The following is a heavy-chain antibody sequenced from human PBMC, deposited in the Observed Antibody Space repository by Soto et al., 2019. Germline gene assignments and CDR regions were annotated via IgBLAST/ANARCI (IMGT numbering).Heavy chain of an antibody. CDR2: ISGGGAAT. D-gene: IGHD3-10*01. J-gene: IGHJ2*01. CDR3: ARKVPGSTTRPDYWYFDL. CDR1: GFTFISYA. Sequence: EVQLLESGGGLVQPGGSLRLSCAASGFTFISYAMNWVRQAPGKGLQWVSAISGGGAATFYADSVKGRFTISRDNSRNTVTLHMNSLGADDTAVYYCARKVPGSTTRPDYWYFDLWGRGTLVTVSS. V-gene: IGHV3-23*01.